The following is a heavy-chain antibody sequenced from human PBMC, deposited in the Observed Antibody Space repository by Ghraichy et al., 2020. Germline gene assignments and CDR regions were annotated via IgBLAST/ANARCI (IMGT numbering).Heavy chain of an antibody. Sequence: GGSLRLSCAASGFTFSDYGMHWLRQGPGKGLEWVSVISYNGNNKYYTDSVRGRFTISKDNSKNTLYLEMNSLRPDDTAVYFCAKDRAYHGSGSYNYFDNWGQGVLVTVSS. CDR1: GFTFSDYG. J-gene: IGHJ4*02. D-gene: IGHD3-10*01. CDR2: ISYNGNNK. V-gene: IGHV3-30*18. CDR3: AKDRAYHGSGSYNYFDN.